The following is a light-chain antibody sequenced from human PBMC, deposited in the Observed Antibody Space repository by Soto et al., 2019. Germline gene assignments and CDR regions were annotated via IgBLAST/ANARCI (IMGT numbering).Light chain of an antibody. CDR1: QRVSNSH. Sequence: DIVLPQSPAILALSPGDRATLSCSARQRVSNSHLAWYQHKPGQAPRLLIHGASSRVTGIPDRFTGSGSGTDFTLTITRLEPEDFAVYYCQQYQSLTFGGGTKVDNK. J-gene: IGKJ4*01. V-gene: IGKV3-20*01. CDR2: GAS. CDR3: QQYQSLT.